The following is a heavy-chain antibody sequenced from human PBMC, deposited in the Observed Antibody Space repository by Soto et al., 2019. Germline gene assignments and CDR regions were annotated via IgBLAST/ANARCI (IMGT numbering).Heavy chain of an antibody. Sequence: EVQLVESGGGLVQPGRSLRLSCAASGFTFDDYAMHWVRQAPGKGLEWVSGISWNSGSIGYADSVKGRFTISRDNAKNSLYLQMNSLRAEDTALYYCAKDMTLHGDYVSAFDIWGQGTMVTVSS. J-gene: IGHJ3*02. V-gene: IGHV3-9*01. D-gene: IGHD4-17*01. CDR2: ISWNSGSI. CDR3: AKDMTLHGDYVSAFDI. CDR1: GFTFDDYA.